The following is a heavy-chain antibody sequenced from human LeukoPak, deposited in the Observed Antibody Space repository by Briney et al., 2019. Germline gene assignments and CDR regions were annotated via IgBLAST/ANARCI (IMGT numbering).Heavy chain of an antibody. CDR3: ARGPYDYVWGSYLLGAFDI. V-gene: IGHV4-34*01. CDR1: GGSFSGYY. D-gene: IGHD3-16*02. CDR2: INHSGST. Sequence: SETLSLTCAVYGGSFSGYYWSWIRQPPGKGLEWIGEINHSGSTNYNPSLKSRVTISVDTSKNQFSLKLSSVTAADTAVYYCARGPYDYVWGSYLLGAFDIWGQGTMVAVSS. J-gene: IGHJ3*02.